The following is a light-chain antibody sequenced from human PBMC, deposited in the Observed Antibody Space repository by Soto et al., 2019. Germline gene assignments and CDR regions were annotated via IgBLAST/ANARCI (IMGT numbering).Light chain of an antibody. Sequence: QSVLTHPASVSGSPGQSITISCTGTSSDVGGYNYVSWYQQHPGKAPKLMIYDVSNRPSGVSNRFSGSKSGNTASLTISGLQAEDEADYYCSSYTSSSTPYVFGTGTKATVL. J-gene: IGLJ1*01. CDR2: DVS. V-gene: IGLV2-14*01. CDR1: SSDVGGYNY. CDR3: SSYTSSSTPYV.